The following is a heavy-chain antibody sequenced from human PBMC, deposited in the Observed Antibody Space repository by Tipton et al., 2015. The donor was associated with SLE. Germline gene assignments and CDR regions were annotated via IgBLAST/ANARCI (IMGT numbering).Heavy chain of an antibody. V-gene: IGHV3-74*01. J-gene: IGHJ4*02. CDR1: GFTFSAHW. CDR3: SKRADTFGGFGS. CDR2: LDGDGTRT. D-gene: IGHD2/OR15-2a*01. Sequence: GSLRLSCAASGFTFSAHWMHWVRQAPGKGLEWVARLDGDGTRTNYAGFANGRFTISRDNAKNMAYLQMNSLRDEDTALYYCSKRADTFGGFGSWGQGTVVTVSS.